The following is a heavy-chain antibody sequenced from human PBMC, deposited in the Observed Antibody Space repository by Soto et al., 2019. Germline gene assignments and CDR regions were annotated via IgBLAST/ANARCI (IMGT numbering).Heavy chain of an antibody. J-gene: IGHJ4*02. D-gene: IGHD3-16*01. CDR1: GFSLNTRDVG. Sequence: QITLNESGPALVKPTQTLTLTCTFSGFSLNTRDVGVGWIRQPPGKALEWLGVVYWDDEKTYSPSLKSRLTITKDTPKNQVVLRMTKMAPVDTATYYCAHCRGGVASFWGQGTLVTVSS. CDR3: AHCRGGVASF. V-gene: IGHV2-5*02. CDR2: VYWDDEK.